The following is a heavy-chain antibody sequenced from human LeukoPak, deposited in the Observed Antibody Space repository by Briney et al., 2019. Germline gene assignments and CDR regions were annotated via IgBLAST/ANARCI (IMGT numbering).Heavy chain of an antibody. CDR3: ARGPTTEGYFDY. V-gene: IGHV1-46*01. CDR1: GYTFTSYH. CDR2: INPSGGST. J-gene: IGHJ4*02. D-gene: IGHD4-17*01. Sequence: GASVKVSCKASGYTFTSYHMHWVRQAPGQGLEWMGIINPSGGSTSYAQKFQGRATMTRDMSTSTVYMELSSLRSEDTAVYYCARGPTTEGYFDYWGQGTLVTVSS.